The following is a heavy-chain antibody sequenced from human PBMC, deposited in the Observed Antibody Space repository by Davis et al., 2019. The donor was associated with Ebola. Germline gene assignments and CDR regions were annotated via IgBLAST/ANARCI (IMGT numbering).Heavy chain of an antibody. CDR1: GFTFSTYS. D-gene: IGHD3-9*01. V-gene: IGHV3-48*04. CDR3: ARVDDILTDSKARDYYYYYGMDV. Sequence: GESLKISCAASGFTFSTYSMNWVRQAPGKGLEWVSYISSSSSTIFYADSVKGRFTISRDNSKNSLYLQMNSLRAEDTAVYYCARVDDILTDSKARDYYYYYGMDVWGQGTTVTVSS. J-gene: IGHJ6*02. CDR2: ISSSSSTI.